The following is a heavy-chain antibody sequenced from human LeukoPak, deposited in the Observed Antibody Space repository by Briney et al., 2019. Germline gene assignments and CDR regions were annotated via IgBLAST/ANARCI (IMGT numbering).Heavy chain of an antibody. J-gene: IGHJ4*02. CDR3: ARDQYSSGWYGSNKAFDY. CDR1: GYTFTSYG. V-gene: IGHV1-18*01. CDR2: ISAYNGNT. D-gene: IGHD6-19*01. Sequence: GASVEVSCKASGYTFTSYGISWVRQAPGQGLEWMGWISAYNGNTNYAQKLQGRVTMTTDTSTSTAYMELRSLRSDDTAVYYCARDQYSSGWYGSNKAFDYWGQGTLVTVSS.